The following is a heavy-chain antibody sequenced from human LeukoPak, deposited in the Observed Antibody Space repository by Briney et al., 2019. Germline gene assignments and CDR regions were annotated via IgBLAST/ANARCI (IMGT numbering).Heavy chain of an antibody. CDR2: IRYDGSNK. D-gene: IGHD3-10*01. Sequence: GGSLRLSCAAPGFTFSSYGMHWVRQAPGKGLEWVAFIRYDGSNKYYADSVKGRFTISRDNSKNTLYLQMNRLRPEDTAVYYCAKDSKRWKTYYYEAGSYYFDYWGQGTRVTVSS. J-gene: IGHJ4*02. CDR1: GFTFSSYG. CDR3: AKDSKRWKTYYYEAGSYYFDY. V-gene: IGHV3-30*02.